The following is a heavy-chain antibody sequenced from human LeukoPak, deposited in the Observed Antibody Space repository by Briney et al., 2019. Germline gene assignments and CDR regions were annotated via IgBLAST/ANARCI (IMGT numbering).Heavy chain of an antibody. CDR1: GFTFSSYA. CDR2: MSGGGDNT. CDR3: AKDATTVTTYLDY. J-gene: IGHJ4*02. D-gene: IGHD4-17*01. V-gene: IGHV3-23*01. Sequence: GGSLRLSCAVSGFTFSSYAMSWVRQAPGKGLEWVSAMSGGGDNTYYADSVKGRFTISRDNAKNSLYLQMNSLRAEDTALYYCAKDATTVTTYLDYWGQGTLVTVSS.